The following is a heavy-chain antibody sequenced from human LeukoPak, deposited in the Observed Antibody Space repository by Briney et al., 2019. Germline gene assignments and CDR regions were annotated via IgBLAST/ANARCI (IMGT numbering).Heavy chain of an antibody. D-gene: IGHD2-2*02. CDR2: IIPIFGTA. Sequence: SVKVSCKASGGTFSSYAISWVRQAPGQGLEWMGGIIPIFGTANYAQKFQGRVTITADESTSTAYMELSSLRSEDTAVYYCARDAAYCSSTSCYTGSWFDPWGQGTLVTVSS. CDR3: ARDAAYCSSTSCYTGSWFDP. V-gene: IGHV1-69*13. CDR1: GGTFSSYA. J-gene: IGHJ5*02.